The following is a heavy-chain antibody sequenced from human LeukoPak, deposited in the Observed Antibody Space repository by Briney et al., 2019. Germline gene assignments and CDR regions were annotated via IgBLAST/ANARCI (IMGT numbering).Heavy chain of an antibody. CDR3: AKGPQLYSGYHPDY. CDR1: GFTFSSDA. J-gene: IGHJ4*02. D-gene: IGHD5-12*01. V-gene: IGHV3-23*01. Sequence: PGGSLRPSYAASGFTFSSDAMTWVRQAPGEGLEWVSTITGSDDTTYYADSVKGRFTISRDYSKNTVHLQLNNLRAEDTAMYYCAKGPQLYSGYHPDYWGQGTLVTVSS. CDR2: ITGSDDTT.